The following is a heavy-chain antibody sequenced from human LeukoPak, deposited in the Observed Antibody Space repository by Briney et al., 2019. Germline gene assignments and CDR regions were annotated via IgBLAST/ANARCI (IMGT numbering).Heavy chain of an antibody. J-gene: IGHJ4*02. CDR1: GFTFSSYW. CDR2: VNTDGSIT. V-gene: IGHV3-74*01. D-gene: IGHD3-10*01. Sequence: GGSLRLSCAASGFTFSSYWMHWVRQAPGKGLVWVSRVNTDGSITSNADSVKGRFTTSRDNAKNTLYLQMNSLIAEDTAVYYCARASVTRGFDYWGQGTLVTFSS. CDR3: ARASVTRGFDY.